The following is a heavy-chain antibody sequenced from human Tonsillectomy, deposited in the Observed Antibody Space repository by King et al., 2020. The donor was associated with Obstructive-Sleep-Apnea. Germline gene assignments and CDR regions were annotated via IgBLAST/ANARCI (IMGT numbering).Heavy chain of an antibody. D-gene: IGHD4-17*01. J-gene: IGHJ4*02. CDR2: IWLDGSNK. V-gene: IGHV3-33*01. CDR1: GFTFSSYG. Sequence: VQLVESGGGVVQPGRSLRLSCSASGFTFSSYGMHWVRQAPGKGLEWVAVIWLDGSNKYYADSVKGRFTISRDNSKNTLYLQMNSLRAEDTAVYYCTVTTGDYWGQGTLVTVSS. CDR3: TVTTGDY.